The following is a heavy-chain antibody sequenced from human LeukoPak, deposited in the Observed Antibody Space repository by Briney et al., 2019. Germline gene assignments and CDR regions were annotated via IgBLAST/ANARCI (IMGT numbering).Heavy chain of an antibody. D-gene: IGHD6-19*01. CDR1: GGSFSNFY. CDR3: AKSDNSGWLTWFDP. Sequence: SETLSLTCAVFGGSFSNFYWTWIRQPPGKGLEWIGEINHSGRTNYNPSLKSRVTISVDTSKNQFSLKLSSVTAADTAVYYCAKSDNSGWLTWFDPWGQGTLVTVSS. CDR2: INHSGRT. V-gene: IGHV4-34*01. J-gene: IGHJ5*02.